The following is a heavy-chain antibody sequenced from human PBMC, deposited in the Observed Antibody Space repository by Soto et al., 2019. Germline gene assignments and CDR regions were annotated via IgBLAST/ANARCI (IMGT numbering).Heavy chain of an antibody. J-gene: IGHJ4*02. CDR2: ISYSGTT. V-gene: IGHV4-30-4*01. CDR3: ATMGTPVTGLYYFDY. CDR1: GGSISSGNYY. Sequence: QVQLQEGPGLVKPSQTLSLTCTVSGGSISSGNYYWSWIRQPPGKGLEWIGFISYSGTTHHSASLRSRVSISVDTSKNQFSLDLSSVTAADTAVYYCATMGTPVTGLYYFDYWGQGTLVTVSS. D-gene: IGHD4-17*01.